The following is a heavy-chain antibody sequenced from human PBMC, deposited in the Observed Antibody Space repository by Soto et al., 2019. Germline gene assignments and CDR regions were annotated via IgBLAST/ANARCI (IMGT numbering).Heavy chain of an antibody. Sequence: ASVKVSCKASGGTFSSYAISWVRQAPGQGLEWMGGIIPIFGTANYAQKFQGRVTITADKSTSTAYMELSSLRSEDTAVYYCASTAAVKAAGPFDYWGQGTLVTISS. CDR2: IIPIFGTA. CDR3: ASTAAVKAAGPFDY. V-gene: IGHV1-69*06. J-gene: IGHJ4*02. CDR1: GGTFSSYA. D-gene: IGHD6-13*01.